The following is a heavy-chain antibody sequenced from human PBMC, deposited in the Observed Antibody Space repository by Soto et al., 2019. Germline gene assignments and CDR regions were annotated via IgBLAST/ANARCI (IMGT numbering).Heavy chain of an antibody. V-gene: IGHV1-3*01. CDR2: INVANDNT. Sequence: ASVKVSCKDSGYTLTTNSRQWVRQAPGQRLEWMAWINVANDNTKYSQNFQGSVTVTSDTSASTAYMELSSLRSEDTAMYYCARFIGGAYGMDVWGQGTTVTVSS. D-gene: IGHD2-15*01. J-gene: IGHJ6*02. CDR3: ARFIGGAYGMDV. CDR1: GYTLTTNS.